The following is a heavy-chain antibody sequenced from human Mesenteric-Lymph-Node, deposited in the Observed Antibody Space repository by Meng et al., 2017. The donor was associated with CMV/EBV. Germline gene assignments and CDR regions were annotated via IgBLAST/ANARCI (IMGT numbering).Heavy chain of an antibody. J-gene: IGHJ6*02. CDR2: LHNDGSST. CDR3: ASERPAMIFGGSYYHYGMDV. V-gene: IGHV3-74*01. CDR1: GFTLSSYW. Sequence: GESLKISCAASGFTLSSYWMRWVRQAPGKGLVWVSRLHNDGSSTSYADSVKGRFTISRDNAKNTLYLQMNSLRAEDTAVYYCASERPAMIFGGSYYHYGMDVWGQGTTVTVSS. D-gene: IGHD3/OR15-3a*01.